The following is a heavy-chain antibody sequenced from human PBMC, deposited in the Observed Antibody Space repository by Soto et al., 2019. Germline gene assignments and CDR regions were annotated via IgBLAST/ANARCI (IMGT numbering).Heavy chain of an antibody. J-gene: IGHJ4*02. CDR2: IGAGDGKT. Sequence: QVQLVQSGTEVKKPGASVKVSCKASGYRVTQYVIHWVRQAPGQRLEWMGWIGAGDGKTYYSQNFQGSVTITKDTSARTDYMELSSLVSEDTAVYYCVRDYASDSGVHLEFWGQGTLVTVSS. D-gene: IGHD3-22*01. CDR3: VRDYASDSGVHLEF. V-gene: IGHV1-3*01. CDR1: GYRVTQYV.